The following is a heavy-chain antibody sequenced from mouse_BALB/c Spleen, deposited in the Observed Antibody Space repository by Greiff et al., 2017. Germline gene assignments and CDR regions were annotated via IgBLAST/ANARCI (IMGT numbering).Heavy chain of an antibody. J-gene: IGHJ2*01. CDR2: ISSGSSTI. D-gene: IGHD2-14*01. Sequence: EVQGVESGGGLVQPGGSRKLSCAASGFTFSSFGMHWVRQAPEKGLEWVAYISSGSSTIYYADTVKGRFTISRDNPKNTLFLQMTSLRSEDTAMYYCARGNYRYYYFDYWGQGTTLTVSS. CDR1: GFTFSSFG. V-gene: IGHV5-17*02. CDR3: ARGNYRYYYFDY.